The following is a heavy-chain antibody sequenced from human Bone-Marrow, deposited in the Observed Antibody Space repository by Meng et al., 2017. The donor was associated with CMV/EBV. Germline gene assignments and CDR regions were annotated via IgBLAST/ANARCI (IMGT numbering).Heavy chain of an antibody. CDR2: INWNGGST. CDR1: GFTFDDYG. Sequence: GESLKISCAASGFTFDDYGMSWVRQAPGKGLEWVSGINWNGGSTGYADSVKGRFTISRDNAKNSLYLQMNSLRAEDTAVYYCARDLDTIFRYGMDVWGQGTTVTVSS. D-gene: IGHD3-3*01. V-gene: IGHV3-20*04. CDR3: ARDLDTIFRYGMDV. J-gene: IGHJ6*02.